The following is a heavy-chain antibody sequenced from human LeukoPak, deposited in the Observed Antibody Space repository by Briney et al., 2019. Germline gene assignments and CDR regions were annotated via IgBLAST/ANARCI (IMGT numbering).Heavy chain of an antibody. CDR1: GFTLSSYS. Sequence: GGSLRLSCAASGFTLSSYSMNWVRQAPGKGLEWVSSISSSSSYIYYADSVKGRFTISRDNAKNSLYLQMNSLRAEDTAVYYCARARSLGYCSSTSCLYYYGMDVWGQGTTVTVSS. CDR3: ARARSLGYCSSTSCLYYYGMDV. D-gene: IGHD2-2*01. J-gene: IGHJ6*02. CDR2: ISSSSSYI. V-gene: IGHV3-21*01.